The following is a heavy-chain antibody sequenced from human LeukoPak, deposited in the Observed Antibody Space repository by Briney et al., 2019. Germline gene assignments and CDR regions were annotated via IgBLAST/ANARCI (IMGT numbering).Heavy chain of an antibody. Sequence: GGSLRLSCAASGFIFSHYGMNWVRQAPGKGLEWVSGITSRSTTYYADSVKGRFTISRDNSKNTLYLQMNNLRAEDSAVYYCAKDLSGYGPYWYFDLWGRGTLVTVSS. V-gene: IGHV3-23*01. CDR3: AKDLSGYGPYWYFDL. CDR1: GFIFSHYG. D-gene: IGHD6-25*01. CDR2: ITSRSTT. J-gene: IGHJ2*01.